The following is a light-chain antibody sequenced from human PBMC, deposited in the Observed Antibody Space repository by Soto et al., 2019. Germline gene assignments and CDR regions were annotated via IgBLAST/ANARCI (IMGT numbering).Light chain of an antibody. CDR2: DAS. CDR1: QSVSSS. V-gene: IGKV3-11*01. CDR3: QQRDNGLT. Sequence: EIVLTQSPATLSLSPGERAPLSCRASQSVSSSLAWYQQKPGQAPRLLIYDASNRAAGIPARFSGSGSETNFTLTSSSLEPEDCAVYYCQQRDNGLTFGGGTKVEI. J-gene: IGKJ4*01.